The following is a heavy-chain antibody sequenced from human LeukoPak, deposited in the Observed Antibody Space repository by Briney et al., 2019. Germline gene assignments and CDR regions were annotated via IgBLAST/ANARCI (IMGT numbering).Heavy chain of an antibody. CDR3: ATTPTIVVVPAASGAPRGPDY. J-gene: IGHJ4*02. CDR2: ISKDGSNK. D-gene: IGHD2-2*01. V-gene: IGHV3-30*03. CDR1: EFDISNYG. Sequence: PGGSLRLSCAASEFDISNYGMHWVRQAPGKGLEWVAVISKDGSNKIYAASVKGRFTIYRDNSKDTVYLQMNSLRAEDTAVYYCATTPTIVVVPAASGAPRGPDYWGQGTLVTVSS.